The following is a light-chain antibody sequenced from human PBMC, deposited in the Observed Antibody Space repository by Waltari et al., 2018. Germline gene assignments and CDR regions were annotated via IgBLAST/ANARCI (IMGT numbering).Light chain of an antibody. J-gene: IGKJ2*01. V-gene: IGKV1-39*01. CDR2: TAS. CDR3: QQSYSTPYT. Sequence: DIQMTQSPSSLSASVGDRVTITCRASQRIGTYLNWYQQKPGKAPKLLIYTASSLQSGVPSRFSGSGSGTDFTLTISSRQPEDFATYSCQQSYSTPYTFGQGTKLEIK. CDR1: QRIGTY.